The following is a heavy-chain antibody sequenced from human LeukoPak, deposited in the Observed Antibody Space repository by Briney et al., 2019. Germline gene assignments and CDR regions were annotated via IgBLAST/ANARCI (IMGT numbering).Heavy chain of an antibody. J-gene: IGHJ4*02. Sequence: GFLRLSCAASGFSFSNHYMRWIRQAPGKGLEWVANINEDGSNKWHLGSVKGRFTVSRDNARNALYLQMNSLRVEDTAVYYCTRVIVAVPGYFDYFDFWGQGALVTVSS. D-gene: IGHD6-19*01. CDR3: TRVIVAVPGYFDYFDF. CDR2: INEDGSNK. CDR1: GFSFSNHY. V-gene: IGHV3-7*01.